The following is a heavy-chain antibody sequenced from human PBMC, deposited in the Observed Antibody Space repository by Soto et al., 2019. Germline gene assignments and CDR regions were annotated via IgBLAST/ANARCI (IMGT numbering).Heavy chain of an antibody. D-gene: IGHD5-12*01. CDR3: ASAGSRPLLYYYYGMDL. Sequence: QVQLVQSGAEVKKPGSSVKVSCKASGGTFSSYAISWVRQTPGQGLEWMGGIIPIFGTAIYAQKFQGRDKITADEATSTAYMELSSLRSEDTAVYYCASAGSRPLLYYYYGMDLWGQGTTVTVSS. CDR2: IIPIFGTA. J-gene: IGHJ6*02. CDR1: GGTFSSYA. V-gene: IGHV1-69*01.